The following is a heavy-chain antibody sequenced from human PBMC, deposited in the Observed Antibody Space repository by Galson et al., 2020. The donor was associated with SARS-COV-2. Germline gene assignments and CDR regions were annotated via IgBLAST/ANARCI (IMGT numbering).Heavy chain of an antibody. CDR3: ARGGAQSPYYYYYMDV. CDR2: INPNSGGT. D-gene: IGHD1-26*01. V-gene: IGHV1-2*04. Sequence: ASVKVSCKASGYTFTGYYMHWVRQAPGQGLEWMGWINPNSGGTNYAQKFQGWVTMTRDTSISTAYMELRRLRSDDTAVYYCARGGAQSPYYYYYMDVWGKGTTVTVSS. CDR1: GYTFTGYY. J-gene: IGHJ6*03.